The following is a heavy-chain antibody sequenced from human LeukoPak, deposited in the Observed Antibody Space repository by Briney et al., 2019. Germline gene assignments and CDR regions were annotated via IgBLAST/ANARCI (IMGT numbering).Heavy chain of an antibody. Sequence: GGSLRLSCAASGFTFSTYWMSWVRQAPGKGLEWVANIQQHGSEKYYVDSVKGRFTISRDNAKNSLYLQMNSLRAEDTAVYYCAELGITMIGGVWGKGTTVTISS. J-gene: IGHJ6*04. V-gene: IGHV3-7*01. CDR3: AELGITMIGGV. CDR2: IQQHGSEK. CDR1: GFTFSTYW. D-gene: IGHD3-10*02.